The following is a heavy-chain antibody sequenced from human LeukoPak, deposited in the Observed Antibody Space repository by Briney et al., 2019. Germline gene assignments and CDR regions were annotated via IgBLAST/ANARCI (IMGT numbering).Heavy chain of an antibody. J-gene: IGHJ4*02. V-gene: IGHV1-46*01. Sequence: ASVKVPCKASGYSFTSQYMHWVRQAPGLGLEWMGIINPSGGSTTYAQKFQGRVTMTRDTSTSTVYMELSSLRSEDTAVYYCARSPYVYGSVDYWGQGTLVTVSS. CDR3: ARSPYVYGSVDY. CDR1: GYSFTSQY. CDR2: INPSGGST. D-gene: IGHD6-19*01.